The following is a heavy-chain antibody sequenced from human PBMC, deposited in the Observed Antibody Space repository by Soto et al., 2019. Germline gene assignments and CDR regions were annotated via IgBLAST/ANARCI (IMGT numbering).Heavy chain of an antibody. CDR2: IYPGDSDT. V-gene: IGHV5-51*03. J-gene: IGHJ4*02. CDR1: GYTFTSYW. CDR3: ARWGYGGDSRLTDY. D-gene: IGHD2-21*02. Sequence: DVQLVQSGAEVKKPGESLKISCKVSGYTFTSYWIGWVRQMSGIGLEWMAIIYPGDSDTRYNPSFQGQVTISADKSISTADLQWSSLKASDTAMYYCARWGYGGDSRLTDYWGQGTLVTVSS.